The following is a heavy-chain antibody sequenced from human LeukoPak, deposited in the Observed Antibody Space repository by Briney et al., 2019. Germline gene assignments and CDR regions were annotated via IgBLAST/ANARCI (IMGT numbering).Heavy chain of an antibody. Sequence: SVKVSCKASGGTFSSYAISWVRQAPGQGLEWMGGIIPIFGTANYAQKFQGRVTITKDESTSTAYMELSSLRSEDTAVYYCAREAGIVVGSTFDYWGQGTLVTVSS. CDR1: GGTFSSYA. J-gene: IGHJ4*02. V-gene: IGHV1-69*05. D-gene: IGHD3-22*01. CDR2: IIPIFGTA. CDR3: AREAGIVVGSTFDY.